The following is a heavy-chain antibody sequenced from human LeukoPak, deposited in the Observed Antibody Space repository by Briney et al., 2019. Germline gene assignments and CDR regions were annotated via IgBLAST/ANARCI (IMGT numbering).Heavy chain of an antibody. CDR2: FSSSGST. V-gene: IGHV3-23*01. D-gene: IGHD3-22*01. CDR3: AKDGLDGGGYYYFDY. Sequence: GGSLRLSCAASGFTFSRYTMNWVRQAPGKGLEWVSVFSSSGSTHYSDSVKGMFNISRDNSKHTLYLQMSSLRAEDMAVYYCAKDGLDGGGYYYFDYWGQGTLVTVS. J-gene: IGHJ4*02. CDR1: GFTFSRYT.